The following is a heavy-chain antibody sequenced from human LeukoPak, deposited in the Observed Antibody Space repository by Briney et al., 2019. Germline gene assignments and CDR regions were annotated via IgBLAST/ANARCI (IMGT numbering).Heavy chain of an antibody. J-gene: IGHJ4*02. CDR3: ARDRSGSYHY. CDR2: ITVYNGNT. D-gene: IGHD1-26*01. CDR1: GYTFTTYG. V-gene: IGHV1-18*01. Sequence: GASVKVSCKASGYTFTTYGISWVRQAPGQGLEWMGWITVYNGNTNYAQKFQGRVTMTRDTSISTAYMELSRLRSDDTAVYYCARDRSGSYHYWGQGTLVTVSS.